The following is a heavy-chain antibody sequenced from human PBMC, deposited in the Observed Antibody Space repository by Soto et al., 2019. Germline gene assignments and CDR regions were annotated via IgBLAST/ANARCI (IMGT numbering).Heavy chain of an antibody. CDR1: GFTFSSYS. D-gene: IGHD4-4*01. CDR2: ISSSSSYI. Sequence: GGSLRLSCAASGFTFSSYSMNWVRQAPGKGLEWVSSISSSSSYIYYADSVKGRFTISRDNAKNSLYLQMNSLGAEDTAVYYCARDDFPSDDYRNNWFDPWGQGTLVTVSS. J-gene: IGHJ5*02. V-gene: IGHV3-21*01. CDR3: ARDDFPSDDYRNNWFDP.